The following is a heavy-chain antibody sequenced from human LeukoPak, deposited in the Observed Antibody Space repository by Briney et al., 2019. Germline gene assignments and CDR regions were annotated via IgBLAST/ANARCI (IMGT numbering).Heavy chain of an antibody. CDR1: GFTFRIFG. J-gene: IGHJ3*02. CDR2: IDARSGIT. CDR3: ARTYDFGRGPPGDAFDN. D-gene: IGHD3-3*01. V-gene: IGHV3-48*04. Sequence: TGGSLRLSCAASGFTFRIFGLNWVRQAPGKGPEWVSYIDARSGITYYADSVQGRFTISRDDARESLFLQMDGLRVDDTAVYYCARTYDFGRGPPGDAFDNWGPGTWVIVSS.